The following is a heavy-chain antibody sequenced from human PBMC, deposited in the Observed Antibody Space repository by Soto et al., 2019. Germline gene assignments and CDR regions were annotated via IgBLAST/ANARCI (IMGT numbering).Heavy chain of an antibody. CDR1: GFTFSDYA. Sequence: VQLVESGGGVVQPGRSLRLSCAASGFTFSDYAMHWVRQAPGKGLEWVAVVSQDGRNTHYADSVKGRFTISRDSSKKTVSLEMTSLRAEDTAVYYCAKGVRQWLVTSDFNYWGQGALVTVSS. CDR3: AKGVRQWLVTSDFNY. J-gene: IGHJ4*02. CDR2: VSQDGRNT. V-gene: IGHV3-30*18. D-gene: IGHD6-19*01.